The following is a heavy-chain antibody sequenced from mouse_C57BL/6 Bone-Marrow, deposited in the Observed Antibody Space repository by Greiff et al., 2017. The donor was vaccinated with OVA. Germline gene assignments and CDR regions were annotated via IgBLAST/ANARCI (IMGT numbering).Heavy chain of an antibody. J-gene: IGHJ4*01. CDR1: GYTFTSYW. D-gene: IGHD1-1*01. V-gene: IGHV1-55*01. CDR3: AGTTVVAAAMDY. CDR2: IYPGSGST. Sequence: QVQLQQPGAELVKPGASVKMSCKASGYTFTSYWITWVKQRPGQGLEWIGDIYPGSGSTNYNEKFKSKATLTVDTSSSTAYMQLSSLTSEDSAVYYCAGTTVVAAAMDYWGQGTSVTVSS.